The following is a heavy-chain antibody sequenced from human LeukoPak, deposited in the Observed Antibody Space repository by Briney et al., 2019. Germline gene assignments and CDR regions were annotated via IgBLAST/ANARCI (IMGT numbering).Heavy chain of an antibody. J-gene: IGHJ4*02. V-gene: IGHV4-39*07. D-gene: IGHD3-22*01. CDR2: IYYSGST. CDR3: ARDSAMIVVDGTDY. Sequence: SETLSLTCTVSGGSISSSSYYWGWIRQPPGKGLEWIGSIYYSGSTYYNPSLKSRVTISVDTSKNQFSLKLSSVTAADTAVYYCARDSAMIVVDGTDYWGQGTLVTVSS. CDR1: GGSISSSSYY.